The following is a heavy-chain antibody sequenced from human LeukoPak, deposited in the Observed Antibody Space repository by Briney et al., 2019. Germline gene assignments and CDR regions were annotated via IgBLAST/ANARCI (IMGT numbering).Heavy chain of an antibody. CDR1: GYSFTSYW. Sequence: GESLKISCKGSGYSFTSYWIGWVRQMPGKGLEWMGIIYPGDSDTRYSPSFQGQVTISADKSISTAYLQWSSLKASDTAMYYCARHGGVWGDQPYYYYYYYMDVWGKGTTVTVSS. CDR3: ARHGGVWGDQPYYYYYYYMDV. CDR2: IYPGDSDT. V-gene: IGHV5-51*01. J-gene: IGHJ6*03. D-gene: IGHD3-16*01.